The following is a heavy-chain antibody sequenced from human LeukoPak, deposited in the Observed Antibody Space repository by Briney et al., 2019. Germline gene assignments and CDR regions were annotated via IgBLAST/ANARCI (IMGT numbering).Heavy chain of an antibody. Sequence: SETLSLTSTVSGGSISSDFWSWIRQPPGKGLQWIGHIYYSGSTNYNPSLKSRVTISMDTSKTQFSLELTSMTAADTAVYYCARAKWGYAFEIWGQGTMVTVSS. CDR1: GGSISSDF. J-gene: IGHJ3*02. CDR2: IYYSGST. CDR3: ARAKWGYAFEI. D-gene: IGHD7-27*01. V-gene: IGHV4-59*01.